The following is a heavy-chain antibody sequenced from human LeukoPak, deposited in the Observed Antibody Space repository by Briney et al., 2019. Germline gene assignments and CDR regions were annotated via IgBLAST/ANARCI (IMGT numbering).Heavy chain of an antibody. D-gene: IGHD6-13*01. CDR1: GGTFSSYA. CDR3: ARESAAAGTY. CDR2: IIPIFGTA. J-gene: IGHJ4*02. V-gene: IGHV1-69*01. Sequence: SVKVSCKASGGTFSSYATSWVRQVPGQGLEWMGGIIPIFGTANYAQKFQGRVTITADESTSTAYMELSSLRSEDTAVYYCARESAAAGTYWGQGTLVTVSS.